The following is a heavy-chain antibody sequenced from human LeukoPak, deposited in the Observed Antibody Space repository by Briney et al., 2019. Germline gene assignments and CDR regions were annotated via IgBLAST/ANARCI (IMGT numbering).Heavy chain of an antibody. CDR2: ISAGGGTK. D-gene: IGHD5-24*01. J-gene: IGHJ4*02. CDR3: VKDQEGYHRPIDY. V-gene: IGHV3-23*01. CDR1: GLTFNIYD. Sequence: GGSLRLSCAASGLTFNIYDMHWGRQAPGKGLEWVSVISAGGGTKDYADSVKGRFSISRDNSKNTLFLQMNSLRAEDSAIYYCVKDQEGYHRPIDYWGQGTLVTVSS.